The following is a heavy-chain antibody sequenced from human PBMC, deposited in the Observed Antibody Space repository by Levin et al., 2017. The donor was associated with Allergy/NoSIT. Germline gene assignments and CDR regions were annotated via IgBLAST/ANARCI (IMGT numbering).Heavy chain of an antibody. Sequence: AGGSLRLSCAASGFTVSNYYMSWVRQAPGKGLEWVSVIYSGGSTYYEDSVKGSFTISRDNSKNTLYLQMNSLSAEDTAVYYCARDGMRGGYSYRYFDLWGRGTLVTVSS. CDR1: GFTVSNYY. J-gene: IGHJ2*01. CDR3: ARDGMRGGYSYRYFDL. CDR2: IYSGGST. D-gene: IGHD2-15*01. V-gene: IGHV3-66*01.